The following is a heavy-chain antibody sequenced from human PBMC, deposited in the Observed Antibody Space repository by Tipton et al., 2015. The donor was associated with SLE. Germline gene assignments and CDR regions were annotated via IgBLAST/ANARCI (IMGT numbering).Heavy chain of an antibody. CDR2: IYNSGSA. CDR1: GASISSGGYY. Sequence: TLSLTCTVSGASISSGGYYWSWIRQHPGEGLEWIGYIYNSGSAHYNASLKSRVTMSIDTSKNQFSLKLSSVTDVDTAVYYCARTAGRSVKLWYFDLWGRGTLVTVSS. V-gene: IGHV4-31*03. CDR3: ARTAGRSVKLWYFDL. D-gene: IGHD5-18*01. J-gene: IGHJ2*01.